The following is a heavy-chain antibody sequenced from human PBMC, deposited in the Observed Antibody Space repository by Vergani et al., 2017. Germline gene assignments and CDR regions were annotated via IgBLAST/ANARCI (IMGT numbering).Heavy chain of an antibody. CDR2: IIPILGTA. D-gene: IGHD6-13*01. V-gene: IGHV1-69*13. Sequence: QVQLVQSGAEVKKPGSSVKVSCKASGGTFSSYAISWVRQAPGQGLEWMGRIIPILGTANYAQKFQGRVTITADESTSTAYMELSSLRSADTAVYYCARDRGYSSIWYGWFDPWGQGTLVTVSS. CDR1: GGTFSSYA. J-gene: IGHJ5*02. CDR3: ARDRGYSSIWYGWFDP.